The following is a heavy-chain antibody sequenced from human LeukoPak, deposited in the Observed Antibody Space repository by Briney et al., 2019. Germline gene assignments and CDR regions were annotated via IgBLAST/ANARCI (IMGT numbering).Heavy chain of an antibody. Sequence: ATVKVSCKASGYTFTSYDINWVRQATGQGLEWMGWMNPNSGNTGYAQKFQGRVTMTRNTSISTAYMELSSLRSEDTAVYYCASLGNWFSAETYSGPYNFDYWGQGTLVTVSS. D-gene: IGHD1-26*01. J-gene: IGHJ4*02. V-gene: IGHV1-8*01. CDR3: ASLGNWFSAETYSGPYNFDY. CDR1: GYTFTSYD. CDR2: MNPNSGNT.